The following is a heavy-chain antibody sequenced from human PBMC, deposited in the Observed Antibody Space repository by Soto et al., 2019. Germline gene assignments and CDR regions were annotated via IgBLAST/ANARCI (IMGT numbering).Heavy chain of an antibody. J-gene: IGHJ4*02. Sequence: GGSLRLSCAASGFTFSSYVMHWVRQAPGKGLEWVAVIWYDGSNKYYADSVKGRFTISRDNSKNTLYLQMNSLRAEDTAVYYCARDPMQQLGIDYWGQGTLVTVSS. CDR2: IWYDGSNK. CDR3: ARDPMQQLGIDY. CDR1: GFTFSSYV. D-gene: IGHD6-13*01. V-gene: IGHV3-33*01.